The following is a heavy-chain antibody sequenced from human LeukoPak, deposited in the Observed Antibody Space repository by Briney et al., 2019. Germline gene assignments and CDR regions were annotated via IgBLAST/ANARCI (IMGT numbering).Heavy chain of an antibody. Sequence: TPSETLSLTCSVSGASISGGTYYWGWIRQPPGKGLEWIGSIYYTGSTCDNPSLKSRVTISVDTSKNQFSLKLSSVTAADTAVYYCARRGGSGRAFDYWGQGTLVTVSS. CDR3: ARRGGSGRAFDY. V-gene: IGHV4-39*01. CDR1: GASISGGTYY. D-gene: IGHD1-26*01. J-gene: IGHJ4*02. CDR2: IYYTGST.